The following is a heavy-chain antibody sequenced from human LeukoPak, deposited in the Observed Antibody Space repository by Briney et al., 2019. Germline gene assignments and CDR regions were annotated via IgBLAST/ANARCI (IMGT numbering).Heavy chain of an antibody. Sequence: SETLSLTCAVYGGSFSGYYWSWIRQPPGKGLEWIGEINYSGSTNYNPSLKSRVTISVDTSKNQFSLKLSSVTAADTAVYYCARRRRITMIVVVDPVVNWFDPWGQGTLATVSS. CDR2: INYSGST. V-gene: IGHV4-34*01. J-gene: IGHJ5*02. D-gene: IGHD3-22*01. CDR1: GGSFSGYY. CDR3: ARRRRITMIVVVDPVVNWFDP.